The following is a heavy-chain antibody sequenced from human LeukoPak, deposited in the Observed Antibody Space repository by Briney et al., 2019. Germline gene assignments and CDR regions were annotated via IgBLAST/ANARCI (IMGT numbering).Heavy chain of an antibody. CDR3: ARDSSSWYPNYYYYMDV. CDR2: ISAYNGNT. D-gene: IGHD6-13*01. CDR1: GYTFSSYY. J-gene: IGHJ6*03. V-gene: IGHV1-18*04. Sequence: VASVKVSCKASGYTFSSYYMHWVRQAPGQGLEWMGWISAYNGNTNYAQKLQGRVTMTTDTSTSTAYMELRSLRSDDTAVYYCARDSSSWYPNYYYYMDVWGKGTTVTVSS.